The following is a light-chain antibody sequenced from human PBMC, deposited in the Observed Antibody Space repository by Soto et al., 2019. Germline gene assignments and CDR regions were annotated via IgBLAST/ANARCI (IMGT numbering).Light chain of an antibody. V-gene: IGKV3-15*01. Sequence: EIVMTQSPATLSVSPGERATLSCRASQSVSSNLAWYQQKPGQAPRLLIYGASTRATGITARFSGSGSGTEFTLTISSLQSEAFAVYYCQQYNNWPPKYTFGQGTKLEIK. CDR2: GAS. CDR1: QSVSSN. J-gene: IGKJ2*01. CDR3: QQYNNWPPKYT.